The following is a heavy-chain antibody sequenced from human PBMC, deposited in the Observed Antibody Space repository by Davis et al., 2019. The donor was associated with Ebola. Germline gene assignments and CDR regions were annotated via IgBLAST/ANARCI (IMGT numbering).Heavy chain of an antibody. V-gene: IGHV3-30*03. Sequence: GESLKISCAASGFTFSTYGMSWVRQAPGKGLEWVAVISYDGSNKYYADSVKGRFTISRDNSKNTLYLQMNSLRAEDTAVYYCASATYGGNDYWGQGTLVTVSS. CDR2: ISYDGSNK. CDR1: GFTFSTYG. CDR3: ASATYGGNDY. J-gene: IGHJ4*02. D-gene: IGHD4-23*01.